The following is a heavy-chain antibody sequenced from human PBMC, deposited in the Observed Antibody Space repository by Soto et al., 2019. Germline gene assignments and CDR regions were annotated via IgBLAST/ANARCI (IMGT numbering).Heavy chain of an antibody. V-gene: IGHV1-8*01. D-gene: IGHD3-10*01. J-gene: IGHJ5*02. Sequence: QVQLVQSGAEVKKPGASVKVSCKASGYTFTSYDINWVRQATGQGLEWMGWMNHNSGNTGYAQKFQGRVTMTRNTSISTAYMELSSLISEDTAVYYCARAHYVYGYWFDPWAQGTLVTVSS. CDR2: MNHNSGNT. CDR1: GYTFTSYD. CDR3: ARAHYVYGYWFDP.